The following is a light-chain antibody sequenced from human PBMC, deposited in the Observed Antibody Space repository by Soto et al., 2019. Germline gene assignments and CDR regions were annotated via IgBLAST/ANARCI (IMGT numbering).Light chain of an antibody. Sequence: EILMTQTPLSLSVTPGQPASISCKSSQSLLHSDGKTYLYWFLQKPGQPPHLLIYEVSNRFSGVPDRFSGSGSGTDFTLTISRLEPEDFAVYYCQQYGSSPTFGQGTKVDIK. V-gene: IGKV2D-29*01. CDR1: QSLLHSDGKTY. CDR3: QQYGSSPT. CDR2: EVS. J-gene: IGKJ1*01.